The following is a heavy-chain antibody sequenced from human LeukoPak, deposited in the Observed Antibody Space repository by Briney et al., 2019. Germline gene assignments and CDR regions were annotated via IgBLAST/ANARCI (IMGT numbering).Heavy chain of an antibody. CDR2: IRGKTDGGTT. J-gene: IGHJ5*02. CDR1: DFSITDAW. V-gene: IGHV3-15*07. CDR3: TTQDIAARGWFDP. Sequence: KSGGSLRLSCVASDFSITDAWMNWVRQAPGKGLEWVGRIRGKTDGGTTDYAAPVKGRFSISRDDSKNTLYLQMNSLKTEDTAVYYCTTQDIAARGWFDPWGQGTLVTVSS. D-gene: IGHD6-6*01.